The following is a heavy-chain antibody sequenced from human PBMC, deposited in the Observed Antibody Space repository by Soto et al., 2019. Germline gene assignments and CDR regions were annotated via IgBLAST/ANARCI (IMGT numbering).Heavy chain of an antibody. J-gene: IGHJ4*02. CDR2: ISYDGSNN. D-gene: IGHD3-22*01. CDR3: ARSYYYDSSGHYSGPGYYFDY. V-gene: IGHV3-30-3*01. CDR1: GFTFTNYA. Sequence: YLRLSCAASGFTFTNYAMHWVRQAPGKGLEWVAVISYDGSNNYYADSVKGRFTISRANSNNTLYLQMNSLRADDTAAYYCARSYYYDSSGHYSGPGYYFDYWGQGTLVTVSS.